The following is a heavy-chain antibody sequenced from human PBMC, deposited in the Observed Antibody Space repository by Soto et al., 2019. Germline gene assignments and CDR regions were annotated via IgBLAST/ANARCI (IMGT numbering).Heavy chain of an antibody. J-gene: IGHJ6*03. CDR1: GFTFSSNG. CDR3: ANGRGSGSSPQHHYYMDV. CDR2: ISASGTTT. Sequence: VQLLASGGGLVQPGGSLRLSCEVSGFTFSSNGMSWVRQAPGKGLEWGSVISASGTTTVYADSVKGRFTISRDISRSTLYLQMNSLRVEDTAIYYCANGRGSGSSPQHHYYMDVWGKGTTVTVSS. D-gene: IGHD3-10*01. V-gene: IGHV3-23*01.